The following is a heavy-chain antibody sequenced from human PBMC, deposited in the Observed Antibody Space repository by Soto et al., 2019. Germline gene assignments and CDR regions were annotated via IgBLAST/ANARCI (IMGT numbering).Heavy chain of an antibody. CDR1: SGSISSHD. CDR3: ARDGREASGMDV. D-gene: IGHD1-26*01. Sequence: XETLSVTCTVSSGSISSHDWSWVRQAPGKGLEWIGHIYYRGSTIYNPSLRSRSTISVDTSNNQFSLKLNSVTTADTAVYYCARDGREASGMDVWGQGTKVTVSS. CDR2: IYYRGST. J-gene: IGHJ6*02. V-gene: IGHV4-59*11.